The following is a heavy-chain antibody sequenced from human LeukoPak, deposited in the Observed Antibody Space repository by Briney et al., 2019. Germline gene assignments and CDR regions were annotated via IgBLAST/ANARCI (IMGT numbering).Heavy chain of an antibody. V-gene: IGHV3-23*01. Sequence: PGGSLRLSCAASGFTFSSYAMSWVRQAPGKGLEWVSAISGSGGSTYYADSVKGRFTISRDNSKNTLYLQMNSLSAEDTAVYYCAKGTYYDFWSGYYEWGQGTLVTVSS. D-gene: IGHD3-3*01. CDR1: GFTFSSYA. CDR3: AKGTYYDFWSGYYE. CDR2: ISGSGGST. J-gene: IGHJ4*02.